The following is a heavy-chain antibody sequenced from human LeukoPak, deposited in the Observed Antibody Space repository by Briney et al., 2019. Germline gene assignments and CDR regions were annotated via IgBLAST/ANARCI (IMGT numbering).Heavy chain of an antibody. CDR3: AKALSQYYFDY. V-gene: IGHV3-23*01. CDR2: VSASGGST. Sequence: GGSLRLSCAASGFTFSSYAMSWVRQAPGKGLEWVSSVSASGGSTAYTGSVKGRFIISRDNFKNTLYLQMNSLRAEDTAVYYCAKALSQYYFDYWGPGTLVIVSS. J-gene: IGHJ4*02. CDR1: GFTFSSYA.